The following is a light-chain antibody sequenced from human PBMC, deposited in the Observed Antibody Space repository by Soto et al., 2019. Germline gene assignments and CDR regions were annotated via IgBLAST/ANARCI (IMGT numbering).Light chain of an antibody. CDR2: DAS. V-gene: IGKV1-5*01. CDR1: QSISSW. CDR3: QQYNSYSWT. Sequence: DIQMTQSPSTLSASVGDRVTITCRASQSISSWLAWYQQKPGKAPKLLIYDASSLESGVPSRFSGSGSGTEFNLTISSLQPDAFATYYCQQYNSYSWTFGQGTKLEIK. J-gene: IGKJ1*01.